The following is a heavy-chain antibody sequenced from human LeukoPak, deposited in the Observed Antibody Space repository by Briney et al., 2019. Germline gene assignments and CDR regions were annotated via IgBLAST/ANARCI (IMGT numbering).Heavy chain of an antibody. D-gene: IGHD3-22*01. J-gene: IGHJ4*02. Sequence: SVKVSCKASGGTFSSYAISWVRQAPGQGLEWMGGIIPIFGTANYAQKFQGRVTITADKSTSTAYMELSSLRYEDTAVYYCATIYYYDRSDYYRLDYWGQGTLVTVSS. CDR3: ATIYYYDRSDYYRLDY. CDR2: IIPIFGTA. V-gene: IGHV1-69*06. CDR1: GGTFSSYA.